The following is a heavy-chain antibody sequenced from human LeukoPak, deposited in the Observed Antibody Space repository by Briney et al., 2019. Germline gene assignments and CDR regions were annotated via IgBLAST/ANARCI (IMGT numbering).Heavy chain of an antibody. CDR2: ISGSGGST. CDR1: GFTFSSYA. CDR3: AKVPALGSSWYEDWFDP. V-gene: IGHV3-23*01. J-gene: IGHJ5*02. Sequence: GGSLRLSCAASGFTFSSYAMSWVRQAPGKGLEWVSAISGSGGSTYYADSVKGRFTISRDNSKNTLYLQMNSLRAEDTAVYYCAKVPALGSSWYEDWFDPWGQGTLVTVSS. D-gene: IGHD6-13*01.